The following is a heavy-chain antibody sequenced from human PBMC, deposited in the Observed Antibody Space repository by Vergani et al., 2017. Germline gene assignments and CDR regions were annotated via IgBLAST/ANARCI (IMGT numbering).Heavy chain of an antibody. J-gene: IGHJ3*02. CDR1: GFTFSRYG. D-gene: IGHD3-22*01. CDR3: ARVVDYYDSSGYYFSGIDAFDI. V-gene: IGHV3-30*02. Sequence: QVQLVESGGGVVQPGGSLRLSCAASGFTFSRYGIHWVRQAPGKGLEWVAFIRYDGSNKYYADSVKGRFTISRDNSKNTLYLQMNSLRAEDTAVYYCARVVDYYDSSGYYFSGIDAFDIWGQGTMVTVSS. CDR2: IRYDGSNK.